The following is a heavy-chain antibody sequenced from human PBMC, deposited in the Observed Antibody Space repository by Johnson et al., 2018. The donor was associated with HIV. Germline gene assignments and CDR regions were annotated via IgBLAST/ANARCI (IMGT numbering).Heavy chain of an antibody. CDR3: VVDGYKGSFNAFDI. CDR1: GFTFSSYA. V-gene: IGHV3-30*04. D-gene: IGHD5-24*01. CDR2: ISYDGSNK. J-gene: IGHJ3*02. Sequence: QVQLVESGGGVVQPGRSLRLSCAASGFTFSSYAMHWVRQAPGKGLEWVAVISYDGSNKYYADSVTGRFTISRDNSKNTLYLQMNSLSAEDTAVDYCVVDGYKGSFNAFDIWGQGTMVTVSS.